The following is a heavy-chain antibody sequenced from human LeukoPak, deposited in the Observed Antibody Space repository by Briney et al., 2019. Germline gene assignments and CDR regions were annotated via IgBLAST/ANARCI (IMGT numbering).Heavy chain of an antibody. CDR3: AKTLTAVTKRFWYFDL. V-gene: IGHV3-23*01. Sequence: PAGSLRLTCAASGFTLSSYAMSWVRQAPGKGLEWVSAISGSGGSTYYADSVKVRFTISRDNSKNTLYLQMNSLRAEDTSVYYCAKTLTAVTKRFWYFDLWGRGTLVTVSS. D-gene: IGHD4-17*01. J-gene: IGHJ2*01. CDR2: ISGSGGST. CDR1: GFTLSSYA.